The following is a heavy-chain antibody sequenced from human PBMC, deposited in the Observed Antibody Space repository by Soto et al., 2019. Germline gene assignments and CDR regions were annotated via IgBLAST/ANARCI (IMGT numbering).Heavy chain of an antibody. V-gene: IGHV4-4*02. CDR2: IYHSGST. D-gene: IGHD2-2*01. J-gene: IGHJ6*03. CDR3: ASLGWDVVVPAAIDYYYMDV. CDR1: SGSISSSNW. Sequence: SETLSLTCAVSSGSISSSNWWSWVRQPPGKGLEWIGEIYHSGSTNYNPSLKSRVTISVDTSKNQFSLKLSSVTAADTAVYYCASLGWDVVVPAAIDYYYMDVRGKRTTVTVSS.